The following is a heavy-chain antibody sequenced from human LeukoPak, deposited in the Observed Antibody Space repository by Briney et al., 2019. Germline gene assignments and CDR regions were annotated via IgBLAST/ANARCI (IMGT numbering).Heavy chain of an antibody. CDR2: IYYSGCT. D-gene: IGHD3-22*01. CDR1: VGSISSGDYY. V-gene: IGHV4-30-4*01. CDR3: AIIGLSDYYDSSGGSIGY. Sequence: SQTLSLTRTVSVGSISSGDYYGSWIRQPPGKGLEWLGYIYYSGCTYYNPSLKSRVTISVDTSKSEFSMNLSSVTAADTAVYYCAIIGLSDYYDSSGGSIGYWGQGALVTVSS. J-gene: IGHJ4*02.